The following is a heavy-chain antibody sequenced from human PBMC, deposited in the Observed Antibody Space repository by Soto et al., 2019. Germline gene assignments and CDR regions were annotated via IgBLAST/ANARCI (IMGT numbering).Heavy chain of an antibody. CDR2: ISAYNGNT. Sequence: ASVKVSCKASGYTFTSYGISWVRQAPGQGLEWMGWISAYNGNTNYAQKLQGRVTMTTDTSTSTAYMELRSLRSDDTAVYYCARDQSYYDSSGYYGIDRSRGWFDPWG. CDR3: ARDQSYYDSSGYYGIDRSRGWFDP. V-gene: IGHV1-18*01. D-gene: IGHD3-22*01. CDR1: GYTFTSYG. J-gene: IGHJ5*02.